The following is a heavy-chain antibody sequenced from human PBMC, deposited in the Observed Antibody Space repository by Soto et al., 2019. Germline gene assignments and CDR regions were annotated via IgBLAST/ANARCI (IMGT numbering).Heavy chain of an antibody. J-gene: IGHJ6*03. V-gene: IGHV4-59*08. CDR2: IYYSGST. Sequence: SETLSLTCTVSGGSISSYYWSWIRQPPGKGLEWIGYIYYSGSTNYNPSLKSRVTISVDTSKNQFSLKLSSVTAADTAVYYCARADSGGNTSYYYYYYMDVWGKGTTVTVSS. CDR1: GGSISSYY. D-gene: IGHD2-15*01. CDR3: ARADSGGNTSYYYYYYMDV.